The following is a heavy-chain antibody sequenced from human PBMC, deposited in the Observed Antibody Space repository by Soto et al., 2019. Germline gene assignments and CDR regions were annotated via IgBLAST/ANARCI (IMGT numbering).Heavy chain of an antibody. V-gene: IGHV3-11*04. J-gene: IGHJ4*02. CDR1: GFTFSDYY. CDR2: ISSSGSTI. Sequence: GGSLRLSCEASGFTFSDYYMSWIRQAPGKGLEWVSYISSSGSTIYYADSVRGRFTISRDSSKNTVSLEMTSLRAEDTAVYYCAKGGRQWLVTSDFNYWGQGALVTVSS. CDR3: AKGGRQWLVTSDFNY. D-gene: IGHD6-19*01.